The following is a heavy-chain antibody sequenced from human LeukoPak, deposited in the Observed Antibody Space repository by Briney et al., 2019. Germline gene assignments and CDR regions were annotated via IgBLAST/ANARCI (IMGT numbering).Heavy chain of an antibody. CDR2: INPSGGST. V-gene: IGHV1-46*01. Sequence: ASVKVSCKASGYTFTNYYMHWVRQAPGQGLEWMGIINPSGGSTSYAQKFQGRVTMTRDMPTSTVYMELSSLRSEDTAVYYCARVEVAARALADYWGQGTLVTVSS. D-gene: IGHD6-6*01. CDR3: ARVEVAARALADY. J-gene: IGHJ4*02. CDR1: GYTFTNYY.